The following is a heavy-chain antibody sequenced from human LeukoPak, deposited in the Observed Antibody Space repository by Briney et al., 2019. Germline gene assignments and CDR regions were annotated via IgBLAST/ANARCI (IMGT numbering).Heavy chain of an antibody. J-gene: IGHJ4*02. CDR1: GLTFSSHW. CDR2: INQDGSEK. D-gene: IGHD3-10*01. Sequence: GGSLRLSCAASGLTFSSHWMNWVRQAPGKGLEWVANINQDGSEKYYVDSVKGRSTISRDNTKNSLYLQMNSLRAEDTAVYYCARDPDMVRGVNFDYWGQGTLVTVSS. V-gene: IGHV3-7*03. CDR3: ARDPDMVRGVNFDY.